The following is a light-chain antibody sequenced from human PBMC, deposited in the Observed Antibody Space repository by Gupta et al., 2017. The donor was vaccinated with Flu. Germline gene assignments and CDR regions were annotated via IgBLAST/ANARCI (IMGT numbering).Light chain of an antibody. V-gene: IGKV1-39*01. CDR2: RAS. CDR3: LQSYSTPLLT. Sequence: DRVTITCRANQSISNYVYWYQNKPGEAPKLLVYRASSLQSVVPSRFSGSVSGTDFTLTISSLQPEDCATYFCLQSYSTPLLTFGPGTKVDIK. CDR1: QSISNY. J-gene: IGKJ3*01.